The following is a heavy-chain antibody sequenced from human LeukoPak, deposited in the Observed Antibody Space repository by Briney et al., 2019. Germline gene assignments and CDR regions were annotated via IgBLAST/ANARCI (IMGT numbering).Heavy chain of an antibody. J-gene: IGHJ4*02. CDR2: INPNSGST. Sequence: ASVKVSCKASGYTFTGYYMHWVRQAPGQGLEWMGRINPNSGSTNYAQKLQGRVTMTRDTSISTAYMELSRLRSDDTAVYYCARERWGSSCYWGQGTLVTVSS. CDR1: GYTFTGYY. V-gene: IGHV1-2*06. CDR3: ARERWGSSCY. D-gene: IGHD7-27*01.